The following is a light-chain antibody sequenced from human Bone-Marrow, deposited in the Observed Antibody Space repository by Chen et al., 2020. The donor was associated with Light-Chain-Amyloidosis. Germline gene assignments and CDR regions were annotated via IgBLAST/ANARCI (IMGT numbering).Light chain of an antibody. J-gene: IGLJ1*01. CDR3: SSYTITNTLV. CDR1: SSDVGGDNN. Sequence: QSALTQPASVSGSPGQSITIPCTGTSSDVGGDNNVSWYQPHPDKAPQPMIYEVTNRPSLVPDRFSCSKSDNTASLTVSGLQTEDEADYFCSSYTITNTLVFGSGTRVTVL. V-gene: IGLV2-14*01. CDR2: EVT.